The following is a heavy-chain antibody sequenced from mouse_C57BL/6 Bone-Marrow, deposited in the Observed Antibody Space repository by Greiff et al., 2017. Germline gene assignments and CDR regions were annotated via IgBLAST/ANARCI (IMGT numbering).Heavy chain of an antibody. V-gene: IGHV1-69*01. CDR3: ARGYLYFDY. D-gene: IGHD2-2*01. Sequence: QVQLQQSGAELVMPGASVKLSCKASGYTFTSYWMHWVKQRPGQGLEWIGEIDPSDSYTNYNQKFKGKSTLAVDKSSSTAYMQLSSLTSEDSAVYYCARGYLYFDYWGQGTTLTVSS. CDR1: GYTFTSYW. CDR2: IDPSDSYT. J-gene: IGHJ2*01.